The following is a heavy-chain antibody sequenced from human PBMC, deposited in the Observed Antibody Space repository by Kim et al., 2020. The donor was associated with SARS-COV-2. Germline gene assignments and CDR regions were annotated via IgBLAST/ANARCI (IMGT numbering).Heavy chain of an antibody. CDR1: GFTLITDH. CDR2: TYNTGST. Sequence: GGSLRLSCAASGFTLITDHMSWVRRTPGKGLEWVAVTYNTGSTYYADSVEGRFTISRDNSKNMIYLQMNSLSADDTAVYYCARVWELAFDHWGQGSLVTVSS. J-gene: IGHJ4*02. CDR3: ARVWELAFDH. V-gene: IGHV3-53*01. D-gene: IGHD1-26*01.